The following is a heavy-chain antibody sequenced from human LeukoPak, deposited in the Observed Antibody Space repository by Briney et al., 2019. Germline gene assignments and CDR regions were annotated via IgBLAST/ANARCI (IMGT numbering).Heavy chain of an antibody. CDR2: ISWSSGII. J-gene: IGHJ3*02. Sequence: GGSLRLSCAASGFTFDDYGMSWVRQAPWKGLEWVSGISWSSGIIGYADSVKGRFTISRDNAKNSLYLQMESLRAEDTAVYYCAKDTGSPADAITMEDNAFDIWGQGTMVTVSS. CDR3: AKDTGSPADAITMEDNAFDI. CDR1: GFTFDDYG. V-gene: IGHV3-9*01. D-gene: IGHD3-3*01.